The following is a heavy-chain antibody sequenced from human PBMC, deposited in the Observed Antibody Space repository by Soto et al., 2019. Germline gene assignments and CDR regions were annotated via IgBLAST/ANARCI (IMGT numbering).Heavy chain of an antibody. CDR1: GGSFSGYY. D-gene: IGHD4-17*01. Sequence: PSETLSLTCAVYGGSFSGYYWSWIRQPPGKGLEWIGEINHSGSTNYNPSLKSRVTISVDTSKNQFSLKLSSVTAADTAVYYCARAKIMTTVTANRANWFDPWGQGTLVPVAS. V-gene: IGHV4-34*01. CDR3: ARAKIMTTVTANRANWFDP. CDR2: INHSGST. J-gene: IGHJ5*02.